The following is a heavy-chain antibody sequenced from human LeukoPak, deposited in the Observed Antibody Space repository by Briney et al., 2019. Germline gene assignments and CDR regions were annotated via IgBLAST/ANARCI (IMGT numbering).Heavy chain of an antibody. CDR2: IYSGGST. J-gene: IGHJ4*02. D-gene: IGHD3-10*01. CDR1: GFTVSSNY. CDR3: ARDPGVREVGFDY. Sequence: GGSLRLSCAASGFTVSSNYMSWVRQAPGKGLEWVSVIYSGGSTYYADSVKGRFTISRDNSKNTLYLQMNSLRAEDTAVYYCARDPGVREVGFDYWGQGTLVTVSS. V-gene: IGHV3-53*01.